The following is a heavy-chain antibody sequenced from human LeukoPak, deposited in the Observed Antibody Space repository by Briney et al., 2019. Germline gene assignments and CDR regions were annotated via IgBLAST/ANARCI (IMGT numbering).Heavy chain of an antibody. CDR3: AKGSSSSRPYYFDF. J-gene: IGHJ4*02. CDR2: ITNSGGDT. CDR1: GFTFSGYA. V-gene: IGHV3-23*01. Sequence: SGGSLRLSCAASGFTFSGYAMSWVRQAPGKGLEWVSAITNSGGDTYTADSVKGRFTISRDNSRNTLYLQMNSLSAEDTAVYYCAKGSSSSRPYYFDFWGQGTLVTVSS. D-gene: IGHD6-13*01.